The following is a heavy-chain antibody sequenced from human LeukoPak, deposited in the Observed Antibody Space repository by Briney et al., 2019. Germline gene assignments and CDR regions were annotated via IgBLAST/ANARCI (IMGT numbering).Heavy chain of an antibody. CDR1: GYTFTGYY. Sequence: ASVKVSCKASGYTFTGYYMHWVRQAPGQGLEWMGWINPNSGGTNYAQKFQGRVTMTRDTSISTAYMELSRLRSDDTAVYYCARESGWFPHYYYMDVWGKGTTVTVSS. CDR2: INPNSGGT. CDR3: ARESGWFPHYYYMDV. V-gene: IGHV1-2*02. J-gene: IGHJ6*03. D-gene: IGHD6-19*01.